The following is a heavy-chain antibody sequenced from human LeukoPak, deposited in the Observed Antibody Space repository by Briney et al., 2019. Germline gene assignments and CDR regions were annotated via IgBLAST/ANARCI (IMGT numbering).Heavy chain of an antibody. D-gene: IGHD3-16*01. CDR2: VDYNGAT. CDR3: TRGYYEAFDY. Sequence: SETLSLTCAVSGASISSDHWNWIRQLPGKGLEWIVNVDYNGATKYNPSLQSRITITLDTSNNQFSLPLRTRTAVDTALYFCTRGYYEAFDYWGQGRLVTVSS. CDR1: GASISSDH. J-gene: IGHJ4*02. V-gene: IGHV4-59*01.